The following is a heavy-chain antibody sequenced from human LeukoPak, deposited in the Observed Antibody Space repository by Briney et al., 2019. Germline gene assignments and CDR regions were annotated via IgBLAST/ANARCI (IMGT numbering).Heavy chain of an antibody. Sequence: ASVMGSCKASGYTFTSYDINWLRQATGQGLEWMGWMNPNSGKTGYAQKFQGRVTMTRKIYISTAYMELSSLRSEDTAVYYCARPHSPYYDFWSGLSDDAFDIWGQGTMVTVSS. J-gene: IGHJ3*02. CDR2: MNPNSGKT. CDR3: ARPHSPYYDFWSGLSDDAFDI. CDR1: GYTFTSYD. V-gene: IGHV1-8*01. D-gene: IGHD3-3*01.